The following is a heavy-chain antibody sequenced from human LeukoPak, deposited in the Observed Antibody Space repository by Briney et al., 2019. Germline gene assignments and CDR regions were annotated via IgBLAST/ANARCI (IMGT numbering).Heavy chain of an antibody. V-gene: IGHV3-74*01. J-gene: IGHJ4*02. CDR1: GFTFSSYW. D-gene: IGHD5-18*01. Sequence: PGGSLRLSCAASGFTFSSYWMHWVRQAPGKGLVWVSRINSDGSSTSYADSVKGRFTISRDNAKNTLYLQMNSLRAEDTAVYYCATLNTAMVESDYWGQGTLVTVSS. CDR3: ATLNTAMVESDY. CDR2: INSDGSST.